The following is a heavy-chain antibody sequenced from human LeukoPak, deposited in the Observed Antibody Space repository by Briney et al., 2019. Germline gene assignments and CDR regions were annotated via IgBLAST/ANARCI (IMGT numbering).Heavy chain of an antibody. Sequence: GASVRVSCKASGYTLTASFMHWGRQAPRHGREWRGWINPNSGGTNYAQKFQGWVTMTRDTSISTAYMELSRLRSDDTAVYYCARDVYYGSGSYYWDYWGQGTLVTVSS. CDR3: ARDVYYGSGSYYWDY. J-gene: IGHJ4*02. D-gene: IGHD3-10*01. CDR1: GYTLTASF. V-gene: IGHV1-2*04. CDR2: INPNSGGT.